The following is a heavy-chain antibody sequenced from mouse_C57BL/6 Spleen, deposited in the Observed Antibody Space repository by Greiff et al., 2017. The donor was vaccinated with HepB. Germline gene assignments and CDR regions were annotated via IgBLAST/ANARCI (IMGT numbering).Heavy chain of an antibody. CDR1: GFSFTSYG. V-gene: IGHV2-6-1*01. CDR2: IWSDGST. Sequence: VQLVESGPGLVAPSQSLSITCTVSGFSFTSYGVHWVRQPPGKGLEWLVVIWSDGSTTYNSALKSRLSISKDNSKSQVILKMNSRQTDDTAMYYCARQGIYYGNYSYAMDYWGQGTSVTVSS. CDR3: ARQGIYYGNYSYAMDY. J-gene: IGHJ4*01. D-gene: IGHD2-1*01.